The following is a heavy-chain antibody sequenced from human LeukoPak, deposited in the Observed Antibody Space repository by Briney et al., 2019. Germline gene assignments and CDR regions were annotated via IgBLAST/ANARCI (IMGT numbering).Heavy chain of an antibody. CDR1: GFTFSDHY. J-gene: IGHJ4*02. CDR2: SRNTAHSYST. D-gene: IGHD3-10*01. V-gene: IGHV3-72*01. CDR3: VAMLRGVGY. Sequence: GGALRLSCAVSGFTFSDHYMDWVRQAPGKGLEWVGRSRNTAHSYSTDFAASVRGRASLSRDDSRNALYLQMNSLRTDDTAVYYCVAMLRGVGYWGQGTLVTVPS.